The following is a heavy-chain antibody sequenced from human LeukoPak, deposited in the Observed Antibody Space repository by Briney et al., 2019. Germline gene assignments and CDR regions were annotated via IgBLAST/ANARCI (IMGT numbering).Heavy chain of an antibody. J-gene: IGHJ3*02. Sequence: GGSLRLSCAASGFTFSRSWMSWVRQAPGKGLEWVSYISSSGSTIYYGDFVKGRFTISRDNAKNSLVLQMNSLRADDTAVYYCARESGTYSYGAFEIWGQGTVVSVSS. CDR3: ARESGTYSYGAFEI. CDR2: ISSSGSTI. D-gene: IGHD1-26*01. CDR1: GFTFSRSW. V-gene: IGHV3-48*04.